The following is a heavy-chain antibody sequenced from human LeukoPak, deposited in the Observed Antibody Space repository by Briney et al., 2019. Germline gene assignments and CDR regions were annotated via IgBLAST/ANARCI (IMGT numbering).Heavy chain of an antibody. J-gene: IGHJ4*02. CDR3: ARAHRSYYYDSSGYSYYFDY. CDR2: IKQDGSEK. V-gene: IGHV3-7*04. Sequence: GGSLRLSCAASGFTFSSYWMSWVRQAPGKGLEWVANIKQDGSEKYYVDSVKGRFTISRDNAKNSLYLQMNSLRAEDTAVYYCARAHRSYYYDSSGYSYYFDYWGQGTLVTVSS. CDR1: GFTFSSYW. D-gene: IGHD3-22*01.